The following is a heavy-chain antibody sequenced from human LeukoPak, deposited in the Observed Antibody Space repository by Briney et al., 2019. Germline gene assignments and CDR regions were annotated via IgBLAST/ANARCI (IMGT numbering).Heavy chain of an antibody. Sequence: GGSLRLSCAASGFTFTTYWMHWVRQAPGKGLVWVSHINSDGSITSYADSVKGRFTISRDNAKNTLYLQMNSLRAEDTAVYYCTTGIRGDCGQGTLVTVSS. CDR3: TTGIRGD. V-gene: IGHV3-74*01. CDR2: INSDGSIT. CDR1: GFTFTTYW. J-gene: IGHJ4*02.